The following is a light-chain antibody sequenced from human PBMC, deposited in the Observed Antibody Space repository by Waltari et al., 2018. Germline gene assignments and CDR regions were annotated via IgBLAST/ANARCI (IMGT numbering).Light chain of an antibody. CDR3: TSRDISGDVV. CDR2: GKN. J-gene: IGLJ2*01. Sequence: SSEPTQDPAVSVALGQTVRIPCQGDSLRTHYGSWCRQKPGQPPVLVIYGKNNRPSGIPDRFSASSSGNTASLTITGAQAEDEAHYYCTSRDISGDVVFGGGTKLTVL. CDR1: SLRTHY. V-gene: IGLV3-19*01.